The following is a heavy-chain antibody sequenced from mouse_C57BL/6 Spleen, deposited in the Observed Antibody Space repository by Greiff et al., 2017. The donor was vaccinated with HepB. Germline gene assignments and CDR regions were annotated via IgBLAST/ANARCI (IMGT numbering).Heavy chain of an antibody. J-gene: IGHJ1*03. V-gene: IGHV1-61*01. CDR3: ARSGIYYGILWYFDV. Sequence: QVQLQQPGAELVRPGSSVKLSCKASGYTFTSYWMDWVKQRPGQGLEWIGNIYPSDSETHYNQKFKDKATLTVDKSSSTAYMQLSSLTCEDSAVYYCARSGIYYGILWYFDVWGTGTTVTVSS. CDR2: IYPSDSET. D-gene: IGHD2-1*01. CDR1: GYTFTSYW.